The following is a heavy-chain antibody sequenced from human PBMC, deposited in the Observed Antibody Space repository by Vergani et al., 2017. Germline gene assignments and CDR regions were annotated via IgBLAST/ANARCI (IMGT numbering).Heavy chain of an antibody. D-gene: IGHD6-13*01. V-gene: IGHV3-23*01. CDR2: ISGSGGST. J-gene: IGHJ5*02. Sequence: EVQLLESGGGLVQPGGSLRLSCAASGFTFSSYAMSWVRPAPGKGLEWVSAISGSGGSTYYADSVKGRFTISRDNSKNTLYLQMNSLRAEDTAVYYCAKSDSGIAGAPIGGVDPWGQGTLVTVSS. CDR3: AKSDSGIAGAPIGGVDP. CDR1: GFTFSSYA.